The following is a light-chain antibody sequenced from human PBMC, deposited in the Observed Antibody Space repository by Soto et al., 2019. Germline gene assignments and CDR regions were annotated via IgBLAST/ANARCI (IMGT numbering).Light chain of an antibody. CDR1: QRFGSSN. J-gene: IGKJ5*01. CDR3: QHFGGTTFT. V-gene: IGKV3-20*01. Sequence: EIVLTQSPGTLSLSPGERGTLSCRASQRFGSSNLAWYQQKPGQAPSLLIYGASTRATGIPDRFSGSGSGTHFTLTISRLEPGDFAVYYCQHFGGTTFTFGQGTRLEIK. CDR2: GAS.